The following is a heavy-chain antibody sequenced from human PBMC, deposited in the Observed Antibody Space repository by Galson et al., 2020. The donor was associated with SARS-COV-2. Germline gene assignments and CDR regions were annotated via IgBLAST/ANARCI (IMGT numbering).Heavy chain of an antibody. CDR2: IYPGDSDT. CDR3: ARRGIKDGSNSGEDY. CDR1: GYIFTNHW. V-gene: IGHV5-51*01. Sequence: KVSCKASGYIFTNHWIGWVRQMPGKGLEWMGTIYPGDSDTRYSPSFQGQVTISADNSIDTAYPQWSSLKASDSATYYCARRGIKDGSNSGEDYWGQGTLVTVSS. D-gene: IGHD3-10*01. J-gene: IGHJ4*02.